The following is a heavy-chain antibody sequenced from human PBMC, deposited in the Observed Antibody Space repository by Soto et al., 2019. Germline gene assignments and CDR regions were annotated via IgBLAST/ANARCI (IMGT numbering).Heavy chain of an antibody. CDR1: GFTFSSYA. J-gene: IGHJ3*02. Sequence: SLRLSCAASGFTFSSYAMHWVRQAPGKGLEWVAVISYDGSNKYYADSVKGRFTISRDNSKNTLYLQMNSLRAEDTAVYYCARPNYYDSSGYLVPDAFDIWGQGTMVTVSS. CDR2: ISYDGSNK. V-gene: IGHV3-30-3*01. CDR3: ARPNYYDSSGYLVPDAFDI. D-gene: IGHD3-22*01.